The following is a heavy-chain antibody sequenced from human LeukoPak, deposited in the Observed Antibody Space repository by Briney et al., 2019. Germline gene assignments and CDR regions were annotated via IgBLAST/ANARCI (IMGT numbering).Heavy chain of an antibody. CDR1: GFSFSGYA. CDR3: AKGNRGYTNYYFDY. CDR2: ISGSGAST. J-gene: IGHJ4*02. D-gene: IGHD2-2*02. Sequence: GGSLRLSCTSSGFSFSGYAMIWVRQAPGKGLELVSTISGSGASTFYADSVRGRFITSKDIPSNIVYLQMNSLRAEDTAVYYCAKGNRGYTNYYFDYWGQGTLVTVSS. V-gene: IGHV3-23*01.